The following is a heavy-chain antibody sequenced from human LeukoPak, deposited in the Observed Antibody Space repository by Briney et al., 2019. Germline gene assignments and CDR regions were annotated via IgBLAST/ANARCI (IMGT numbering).Heavy chain of an antibody. CDR1: GFTFSSYA. CDR2: ISGSGGST. Sequence: GGSLRLSCAASGFTFSSYAMSWVRQAPGKGLEWVSAISGSGGSTYYADSVKGRFTISRDNSKNTLYLQMNSLRAEDTAVYYCAKLGVWYYYDSSGYAEDYWGQGTLVTVSS. CDR3: AKLGVWYYYDSSGYAEDY. J-gene: IGHJ4*02. D-gene: IGHD3-22*01. V-gene: IGHV3-23*01.